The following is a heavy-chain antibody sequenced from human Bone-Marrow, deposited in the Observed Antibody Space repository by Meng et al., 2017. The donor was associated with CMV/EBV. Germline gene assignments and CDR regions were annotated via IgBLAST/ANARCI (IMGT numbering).Heavy chain of an antibody. J-gene: IGHJ6*02. CDR2: IRSKAYGGTT. V-gene: IGHV3-49*04. CDR3: TAVTTAGDV. D-gene: IGHD4-11*01. Sequence: GESLKISCKTSGFNFGEYVMNWVRQASGKGLEWVSFIRSKAYGGTTKYAASVKGRFTMSRDDSKNIAYLQMNSLKTEDTAVYYCTAVTTAGDVWGRGTMVAVSS. CDR1: GFNFGEYV.